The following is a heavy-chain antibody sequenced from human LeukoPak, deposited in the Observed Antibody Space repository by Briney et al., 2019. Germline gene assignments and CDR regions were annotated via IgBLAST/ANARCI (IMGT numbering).Heavy chain of an antibody. D-gene: IGHD4-17*01. CDR1: GYTFTGYY. J-gene: IGHJ4*02. CDR3: ARDDYGDQRLGY. Sequence: ASVSVSFTASGYTFTGYYMHWVRQAPGQGVEWMGWINPNSGGTNYAQKFQGRVTMTRDTSISTAYMELSRLRSDDTAVYYCARDDYGDQRLGYWGQGTLVTVSS. V-gene: IGHV1-2*02. CDR2: INPNSGGT.